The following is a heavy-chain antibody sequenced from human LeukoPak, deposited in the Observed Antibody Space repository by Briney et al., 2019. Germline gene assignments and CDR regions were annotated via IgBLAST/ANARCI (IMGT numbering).Heavy chain of an antibody. CDR1: GGSISSYY. CDR2: IYYSGST. CDR3: ARARYSSSWACDY. D-gene: IGHD6-13*01. V-gene: IGHV4-59*01. Sequence: SETLSLTCTVSGGSISSYYWSWIRQPPGKGLEWIGYIYYSGSTNYNPSLKSRVTISVDTTKNQFSLKLSSVTAANTAVYYCARARYSSSWACDYWGQGTLVTVSS. J-gene: IGHJ4*02.